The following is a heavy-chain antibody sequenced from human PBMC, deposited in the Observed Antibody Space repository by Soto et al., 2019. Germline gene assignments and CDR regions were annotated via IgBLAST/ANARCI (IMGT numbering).Heavy chain of an antibody. CDR3: ARSMIVVVGRVNYFDY. J-gene: IGHJ4*02. D-gene: IGHD3-22*01. Sequence: GASVKVSCKASGGTFSSYAISWVRQAPGQGLEWMGGIIPTFGTANYAQKFQGRVTITADESTSTAYMELSSLRSEDTAVYYCARSMIVVVGRVNYFDYWGQGTLVTVSS. CDR2: IIPTFGTA. CDR1: GGTFSSYA. V-gene: IGHV1-69*13.